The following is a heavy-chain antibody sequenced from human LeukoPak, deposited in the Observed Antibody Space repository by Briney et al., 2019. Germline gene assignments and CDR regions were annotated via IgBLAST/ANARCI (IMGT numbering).Heavy chain of an antibody. J-gene: IGHJ4*02. Sequence: ASVKVSCKAFGYTFTGFYMHWVRQTPGQGLEWMGWINPNSGGTNYAQRFQGRVTMTRDTSISTAYMELSRLRSDDTAVYYCARSRRGATIDYWGQGTLVTVSS. D-gene: IGHD5-12*01. V-gene: IGHV1-2*02. CDR2: INPNSGGT. CDR1: GYTFTGFY. CDR3: ARSRRGATIDY.